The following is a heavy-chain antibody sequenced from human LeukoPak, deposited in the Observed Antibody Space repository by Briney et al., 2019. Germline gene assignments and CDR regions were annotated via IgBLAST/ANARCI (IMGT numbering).Heavy chain of an antibody. CDR2: ISWNSGSI. J-gene: IGHJ4*02. V-gene: IGHV3-9*01. CDR1: GFTFDDYA. CDR3: AKDGAPNYDFWSGYYYVDY. D-gene: IGHD3-3*01. Sequence: GRSLRLSCAASGFTFDDYAMHWVRQAPGKGLEWVSGISWNSGSIGYADSVKGRFTISRDNAKNSLYLQMNSLRAEDTALYYCAKDGAPNYDFWSGYYYVDYWGQGTLVTVSS.